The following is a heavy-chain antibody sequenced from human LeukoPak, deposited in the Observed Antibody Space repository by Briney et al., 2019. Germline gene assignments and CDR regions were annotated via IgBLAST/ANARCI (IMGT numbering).Heavy chain of an antibody. CDR3: ARGSRYSSSWYSDY. Sequence: GSLRLSCAASGFTVSSNYMSWVRQAPGKGLEWIASIYYSGSTYYNPSLKSRVTISEDTSKNRFSLKLTSVTAADTAVYYCARGSRYSSSWYSDYWGQGTLVTVSS. J-gene: IGHJ4*02. CDR1: GFTVSSNY. V-gene: IGHV4-39*07. D-gene: IGHD6-13*01. CDR2: IYYSGST.